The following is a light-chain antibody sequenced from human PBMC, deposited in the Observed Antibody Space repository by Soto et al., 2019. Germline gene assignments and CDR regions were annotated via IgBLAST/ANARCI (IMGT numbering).Light chain of an antibody. Sequence: QSALTQPASVSGSPGQSITMSCTGTSNNIGSYNLVSWYQQHPDKAPKLMIYEGSKRPSGVSNRFSGSKSGNTASLTISGLQAEDEADYYCSSYSDTSTIVVFGGGTKLTVL. CDR3: SSYSDTSTIVV. CDR1: SNNIGSYNL. J-gene: IGLJ2*01. CDR2: EGS. V-gene: IGLV2-23*01.